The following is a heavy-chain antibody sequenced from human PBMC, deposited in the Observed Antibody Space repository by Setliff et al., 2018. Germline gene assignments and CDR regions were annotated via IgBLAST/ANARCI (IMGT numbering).Heavy chain of an antibody. CDR1: GYTFTSYY. D-gene: IGHD3-10*01. J-gene: IGHJ3*02. CDR3: ARARTTMVNDAFDI. V-gene: IGHV1-46*01. CDR2: INPSGGST. Sequence: GASVKVSCKASGYTFTSYYMHWVRQAPGQGLEWMGIINPSGGSTSYAQKFQGRVTMTRDTSISTAYMELSRLTSDDTVVYFCARARTTMVNDAFDIWGQGTMVTVSS.